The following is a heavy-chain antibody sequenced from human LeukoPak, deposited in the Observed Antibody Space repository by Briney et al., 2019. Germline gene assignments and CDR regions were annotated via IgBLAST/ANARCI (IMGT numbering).Heavy chain of an antibody. V-gene: IGHV1-24*01. Sequence: GASVKVSSKVSGYTLTELSMHWGRQAPGKGLEWMGGFDPEAGETIYAQRFQGRVTMTDEPSTDKAYIELTSRRSDDTAVNYCATRKGFWGQGTLVTVSS. CDR3: ATRKGF. CDR1: GYTLTELS. J-gene: IGHJ4*02. CDR2: FDPEAGET.